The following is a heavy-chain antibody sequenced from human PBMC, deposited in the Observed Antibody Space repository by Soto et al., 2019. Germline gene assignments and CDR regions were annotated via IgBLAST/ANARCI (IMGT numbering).Heavy chain of an antibody. J-gene: IGHJ6*02. CDR3: AREVSPYYYYYVMDV. CDR2: ISSDGSNE. D-gene: IGHD6-6*01. V-gene: IGHV3-30-3*01. Sequence: LRLSCAASGFTFSSYAIHWVRQAPGKGLEWVAVISSDGSNEYYTDSVKGRLTISRDNFKNTLYLQMSSLRAEDTAVYYCAREVSPYYYYYVMDVWGQGTTVTVSS. CDR1: GFTFSSYA.